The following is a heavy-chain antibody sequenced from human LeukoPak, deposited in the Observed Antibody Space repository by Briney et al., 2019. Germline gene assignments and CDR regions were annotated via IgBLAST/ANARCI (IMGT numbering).Heavy chain of an antibody. D-gene: IGHD3-10*01. CDR1: GGSFSGYY. CDR3: ARPLYGSGPYYFDY. V-gene: IGHV4-34*01. Sequence: PSETLSLTCAVYGGSFSGYYWSWIRQPPGKGLEWIGSIYYSGSTYYNPSLKSRVTISVDTSKNQFSLKLSSVTAADTAVYYCARPLYGSGPYYFDYWGQGTLVTVSS. CDR2: IYYSGST. J-gene: IGHJ4*02.